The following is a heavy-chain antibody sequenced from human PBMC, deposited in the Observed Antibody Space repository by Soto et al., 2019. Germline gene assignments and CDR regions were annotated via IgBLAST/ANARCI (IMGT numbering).Heavy chain of an antibody. D-gene: IGHD2-8*01. CDR3: ATELPSETSDCTNGFCPTWNYYYYGMDF. V-gene: IGHV1-24*01. Sequence: GASVKVSCKVSGYTLTELSMHWVRQAPGKGLEWMGGFDPEDGETIYAQKFQGRVTMTEDTSTDTAYMELSSLRSEDTAVYYCATELPSETSDCTNGFCPTWNYYYYGMDFWGQGSTDTVSS. CDR1: GYTLTELS. J-gene: IGHJ6*02. CDR2: FDPEDGET.